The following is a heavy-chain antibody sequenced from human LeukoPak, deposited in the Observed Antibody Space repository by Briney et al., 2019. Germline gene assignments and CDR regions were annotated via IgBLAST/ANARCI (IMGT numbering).Heavy chain of an antibody. CDR3: ARQRGYDSSGYYYAYDAFDI. D-gene: IGHD3-22*01. V-gene: IGHV4-59*08. J-gene: IGHJ3*02. CDR1: GGSISSYY. CDR2: IYYSGST. Sequence: KSSETLSLTCTVSGGSISSYYWSWIRQPPGKGLEWIGYIYYSGSTNYNPSLKSRVTISVDTSKNQFSLKLSSVTAADTAVYYCARQRGYDSSGYYYAYDAFDIWGQGTMVTVSS.